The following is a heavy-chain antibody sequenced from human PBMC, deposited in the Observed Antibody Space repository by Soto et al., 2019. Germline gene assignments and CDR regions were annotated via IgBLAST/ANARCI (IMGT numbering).Heavy chain of an antibody. CDR2: TNAGNGNT. V-gene: IGHV1-3*01. D-gene: IGHD6-13*01. CDR1: GYTFTSYA. Sequence: QVQLVQSGAEVKKPGASVKVSCKASGYTFTSYAMHWVRQAPGQRLEWMGWTNAGNGNTKYSQKFQGRVTITRDTSASTAYMELSSLRSEDTAVYYCARDQMAAAGSYYYYGMDVWGQGTTVTVSS. J-gene: IGHJ6*02. CDR3: ARDQMAAAGSYYYYGMDV.